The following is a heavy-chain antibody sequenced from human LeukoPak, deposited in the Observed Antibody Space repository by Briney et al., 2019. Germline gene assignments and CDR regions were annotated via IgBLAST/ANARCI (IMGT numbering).Heavy chain of an antibody. CDR1: GGTFSSYA. J-gene: IGHJ4*02. D-gene: IGHD2-15*01. CDR2: MNPNSGNT. V-gene: IGHV1-8*02. CDR3: ARGRYCSGGSCYSHFVY. Sequence: ASVKVSCKASGGTFSSYAISWVRQATGQELEWMGWMNPNSGNTGYAQKFQGRVTMTRNTSISTAYMELSSLRSEDTAVYYCARGRYCSGGSCYSHFVYWGQGTLVTVSS.